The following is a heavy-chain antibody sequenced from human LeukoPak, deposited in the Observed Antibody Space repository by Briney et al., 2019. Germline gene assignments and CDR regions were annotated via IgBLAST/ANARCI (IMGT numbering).Heavy chain of an antibody. Sequence: GGSLRLSCSASGFTFSRYTMHWVRQAPGKGLEYVSAISSNGGSTYYADSVKGRFTISRDNSKNTLYLQMSSLRAEDTAVYYCVKDGSGSYYTYYFDYWGQGTLVTVSS. CDR1: GFTFSRYT. J-gene: IGHJ4*02. D-gene: IGHD3-10*01. V-gene: IGHV3-64D*06. CDR2: ISSNGGST. CDR3: VKDGSGSYYTYYFDY.